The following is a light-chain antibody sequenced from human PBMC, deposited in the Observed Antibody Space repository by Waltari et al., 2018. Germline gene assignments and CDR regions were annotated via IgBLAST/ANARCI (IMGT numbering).Light chain of an antibody. CDR2: LGS. J-gene: IGKJ1*01. CDR3: MQSIQLSWT. V-gene: IGKV2-28*01. Sequence: EIVMTQSPLSLPVTPGEPASISCWSNQSLLHSNGYNYLDWYLQKPGQSPQLLIYLGSNRASGVPDRFSGSGSGTDFTLKISRLEAEDIGVYYCMQSIQLSWTFGQGTKVEIK. CDR1: QSLLHSNGYNY.